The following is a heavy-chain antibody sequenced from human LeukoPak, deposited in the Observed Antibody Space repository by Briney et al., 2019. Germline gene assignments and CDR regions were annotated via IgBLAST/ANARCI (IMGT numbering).Heavy chain of an antibody. V-gene: IGHV3-21*01. J-gene: IGHJ6*02. Sequence: GGSLRPSCAASGFTFSSYSMNWVRQAPGKGLEWVSSISSSSSYKYYADSVKGRFTISRENAKNSLFLQMNSLRAEDTAVYYCARDLRDILTGPYYYYYGMDVWGQGTTVTVSS. D-gene: IGHD3-9*01. CDR1: GFTFSSYS. CDR3: ARDLRDILTGPYYYYYGMDV. CDR2: ISSSSSYK.